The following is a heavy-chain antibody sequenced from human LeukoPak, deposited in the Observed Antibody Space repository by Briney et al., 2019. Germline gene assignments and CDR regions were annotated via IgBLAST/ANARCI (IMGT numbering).Heavy chain of an antibody. Sequence: SETLSLTCTVSGGSVSGYYWSWIRQPPGKGLEWIGYIYYSGGTNYNPSLNGRVTVSVDTSKNQVSLKLTSVTAADTAVYYCARGVIHDSSGYYYSGAFDIWGQGTMVTVSS. V-gene: IGHV4-59*02. CDR2: IYYSGGT. CDR1: GGSVSGYY. D-gene: IGHD3-22*01. CDR3: ARGVIHDSSGYYYSGAFDI. J-gene: IGHJ3*02.